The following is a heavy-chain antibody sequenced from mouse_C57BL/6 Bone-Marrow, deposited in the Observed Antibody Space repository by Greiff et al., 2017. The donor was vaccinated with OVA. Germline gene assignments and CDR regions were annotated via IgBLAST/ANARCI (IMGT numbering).Heavy chain of an antibody. CDR1: GYAFTNYL. J-gene: IGHJ4*01. CDR2: INPGSGGT. V-gene: IGHV1-54*01. D-gene: IGHD2-1*01. Sequence: QVHVKQSGAELVRPGTSVKVSCKASGYAFTNYLIEWVKQRPGQGLEWIGVINPGSGGTNYNEKFKGKATLTADKSSSTAYMQLSSLTSEDSAVYFCARTVYYGNYEGGAMDYWGQGTSVTVSS. CDR3: ARTVYYGNYEGGAMDY.